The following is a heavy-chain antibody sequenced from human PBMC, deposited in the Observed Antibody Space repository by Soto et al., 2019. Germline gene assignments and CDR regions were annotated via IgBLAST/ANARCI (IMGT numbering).Heavy chain of an antibody. CDR3: ARLSVGHWYFDL. CDR1: GFTFSDYY. J-gene: IGHJ2*01. CDR2: ISSSSSYT. D-gene: IGHD1-26*01. V-gene: IGHV3-11*06. Sequence: GGSLRLSCAASGFTFSDYYMSWIRQAPGKGLEWVSYISSSSSYTNYADSVKGRFTISRDNAKNSLYLQMNSLRAEDTAVYYCARLSVGHWYFDLWGRGTLVTVSS.